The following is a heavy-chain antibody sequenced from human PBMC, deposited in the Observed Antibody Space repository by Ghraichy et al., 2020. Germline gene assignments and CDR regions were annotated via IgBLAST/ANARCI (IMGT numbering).Heavy chain of an antibody. V-gene: IGHV4-31*03. CDR1: GGSISSGGYY. J-gene: IGHJ4*02. CDR2: IYYSGST. D-gene: IGHD6-19*01. CDR3: ARGGARYSSGWYSY. Sequence: SETLSLTCTVSGGSISSGGYYWSWIRQHPGKGLEWIGYIYYSGSTYYNPSLKSRVTISVDTSKNQFSLKLSSVTAADTAVYYCARGGARYSSGWYSYWGQGTLVTVSS.